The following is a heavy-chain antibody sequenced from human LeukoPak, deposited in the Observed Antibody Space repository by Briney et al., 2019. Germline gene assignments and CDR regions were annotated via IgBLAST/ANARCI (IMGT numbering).Heavy chain of an antibody. CDR1: GFTFSSYA. V-gene: IGHV3-23*01. CDR2: ISGSGGST. Sequence: GGSLRLSCAASGFTFSSYAMSWVRQAPGKGLEWVSAISGSGGSTYYADSVKGRFTISRDNSKNTLYLQMNSLRAEDTAVYYCANDHRYYDSSGYTDAFDIWGQGTMVTVSS. J-gene: IGHJ3*02. D-gene: IGHD3-22*01. CDR3: ANDHRYYDSSGYTDAFDI.